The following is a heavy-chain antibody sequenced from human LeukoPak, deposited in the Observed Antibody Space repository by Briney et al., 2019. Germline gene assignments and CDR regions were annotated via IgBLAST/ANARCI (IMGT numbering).Heavy chain of an antibody. CDR3: VRGVTTIRGIIIIRLDP. Sequence: ASVKVSCKASGYIFTGYDIFWVRQATGQGLEWMGWMNPGSGNTGYAQKSQGRVTMTTNTSTNTAYMELSSLSSEDTAVYYCVRGVTTIRGIIIIRLDPWGQGALVTVSS. D-gene: IGHD3-10*01. J-gene: IGHJ5*02. V-gene: IGHV1-8*01. CDR2: MNPGSGNT. CDR1: GYIFTGYD.